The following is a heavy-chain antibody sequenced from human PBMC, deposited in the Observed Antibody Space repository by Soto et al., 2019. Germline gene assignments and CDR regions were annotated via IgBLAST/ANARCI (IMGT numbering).Heavy chain of an antibody. CDR3: ASPEATGLDY. CDR1: GGSMTSSNW. CDR2: AHHSGRT. J-gene: IGHJ4*02. D-gene: IGHD1-26*01. Sequence: QVQLQESGPGLVKPSGTLSLTCTVSGGSMTSSNWWNWVRQSPGKGLEWIGEAHHSGRTNYNPSPXLXAXIXXDKSKNHFSVQLSSVTASDTAVYYCASPEATGLDYWGQGTLVTVSS. V-gene: IGHV4-4*02.